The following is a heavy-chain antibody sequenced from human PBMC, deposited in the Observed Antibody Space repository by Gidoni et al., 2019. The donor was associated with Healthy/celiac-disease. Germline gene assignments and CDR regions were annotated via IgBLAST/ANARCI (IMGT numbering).Heavy chain of an antibody. J-gene: IGHJ6*02. CDR2: IFSNDEK. CDR1: GFPLSNARMG. D-gene: IGHD3-3*01. CDR3: ARIPRGADFWSDPYYYYGMDV. Sequence: QVTLKESGPVLVKPTETLTLTCTVSGFPLSNARMGVRWIRPPPWKALEWLAHIFSNDEKSYSTSLKSRLTISKDTSKSQVVLTMTNMDPVDTATYYCARIPRGADFWSDPYYYYGMDVWGQGTTVTVSS. V-gene: IGHV2-26*01.